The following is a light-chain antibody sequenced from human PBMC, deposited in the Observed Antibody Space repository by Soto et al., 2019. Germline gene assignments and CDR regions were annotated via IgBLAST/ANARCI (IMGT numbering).Light chain of an antibody. Sequence: QSALTKPASVSGSPGQSITISCSGTSSDVGGYNFVSWYQVHPGKAPRLILYDVSSRPSGVSYRFSGSKSANTASLNISRLQAGDEADYYCSSYTTTTSLVVFGGGTQLTVL. CDR1: SSDVGGYNF. CDR2: DVS. V-gene: IGLV2-14*03. CDR3: SSYTTTTSLVV. J-gene: IGLJ2*01.